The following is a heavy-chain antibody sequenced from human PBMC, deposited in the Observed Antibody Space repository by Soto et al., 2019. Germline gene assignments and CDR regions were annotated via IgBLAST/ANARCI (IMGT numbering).Heavy chain of an antibody. CDR2: IKSKTDGGTT. D-gene: IGHD1-26*01. V-gene: IGHV3-15*07. Sequence: SVSNAWMNWVRQAPGKGLEWVGRIKSKTDGGTTDYAAPVKGRFTISRDDSKNTLYLQMNSLKTEDTAMYYCTTDLFYVSRIVGAPPFDYWGQGTLVTVSS. J-gene: IGHJ4*02. CDR3: TTDLFYVSRIVGAPPFDY. CDR1: SVSNAW.